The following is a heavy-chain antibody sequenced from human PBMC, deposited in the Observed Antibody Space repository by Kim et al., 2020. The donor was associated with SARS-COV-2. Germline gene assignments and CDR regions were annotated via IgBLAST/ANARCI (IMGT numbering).Heavy chain of an antibody. CDR1: GGSISSSGYY. D-gene: IGHD6-19*01. Sequence: SETLSLTCTVSGGSISSSGYYWTWIRQSPGKGLDWIGSIFYSGTTYYSPSLKNRITISVDTSKNQFSLKLSSVTAADSAVYYCARRGAVAGNPLFDYWGQGTLVTVSS. V-gene: IGHV4-39*01. J-gene: IGHJ4*02. CDR2: IFYSGTT. CDR3: ARRGAVAGNPLFDY.